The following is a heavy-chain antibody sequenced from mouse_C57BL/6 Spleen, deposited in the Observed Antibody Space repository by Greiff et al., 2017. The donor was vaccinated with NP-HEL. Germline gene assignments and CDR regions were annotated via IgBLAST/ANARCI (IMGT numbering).Heavy chain of an antibody. CDR1: GYTFTSYW. CDR3: ARSSSRYFDV. Sequence: VKLQQPGAELVKPGASVKLSCKASGYTFTSYWMHWVNQRPGQGLEWIGEIDPSDSYPNYNQKFKGKATFTVDTSSSTAYMQLSSLTSEDSAVYYCARSSSRYFDVWGTGTTLTVSS. V-gene: IGHV1-50*01. J-gene: IGHJ1*03. CDR2: IDPSDSYP. D-gene: IGHD1-3*01.